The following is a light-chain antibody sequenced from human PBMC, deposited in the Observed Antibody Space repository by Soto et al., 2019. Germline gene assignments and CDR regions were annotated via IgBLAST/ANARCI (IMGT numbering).Light chain of an antibody. CDR3: QQVNVYPST. V-gene: IGKV1-39*01. Sequence: DNEMTQSPSSLSASVGDRVTITCRASQSISSYLNWYQQKPGKAPKLLIYAASSLQSGVPSRFSGSGSGTDFTLTISSLQPEDFATYYCQQVNVYPSTFGGGTKVDIK. CDR2: AAS. CDR1: QSISSY. J-gene: IGKJ4*01.